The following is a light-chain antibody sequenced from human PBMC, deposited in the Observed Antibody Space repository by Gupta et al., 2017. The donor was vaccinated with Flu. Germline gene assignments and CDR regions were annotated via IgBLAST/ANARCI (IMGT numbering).Light chain of an antibody. V-gene: IGKV3-20*01. J-gene: IGKJ1*01. CDR1: QSVSSNY. Sequence: ENVLMQSPGTLSLSPGERATLSCRAGQSVSSNYLAWYQQKPGQAPRLLIYGASSRATGIPDGFSGSGSGTDFTLTISRLEPEDFAMYFCHQYGSSPQTFGQGTKVDIE. CDR2: GAS. CDR3: HQYGSSPQT.